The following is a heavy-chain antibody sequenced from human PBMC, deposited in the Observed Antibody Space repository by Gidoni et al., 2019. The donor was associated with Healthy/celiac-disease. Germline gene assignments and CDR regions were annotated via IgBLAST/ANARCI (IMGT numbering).Heavy chain of an antibody. D-gene: IGHD1-20*01. CDR1: GYTLTALS. V-gene: IGHV1-24*01. CDR3: ATDNWTKRTHVGPRGGHP. Sequence: QVQLVQSGAEVKKPGASAKVSCKVSGYTLTALSMHWVRQAPGKGLEWMGGFDPEDGETIYAQKFQGRVTMTEDTSTDTAYMELSSLRSEDTAVYYCATDNWTKRTHVGPRGGHPWGQGTLVTVSS. CDR2: FDPEDGET. J-gene: IGHJ5*02.